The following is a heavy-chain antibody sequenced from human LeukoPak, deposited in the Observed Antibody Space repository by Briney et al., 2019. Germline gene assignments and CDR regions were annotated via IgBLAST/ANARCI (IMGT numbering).Heavy chain of an antibody. CDR2: ISYDGSNK. D-gene: IGHD1-26*01. J-gene: IGHJ4*02. V-gene: IGHV3-30-3*01. CDR3: ARDRVRVGATTLVGY. Sequence: GGSLRLSCAASGFTFSSYAMHWVRQAPGKGLEWVAVISYDGSNKYYADSVKGRFTISRDNSKNTLYLQMNSLRAEDTAVYYCARDRVRVGATTLVGYWGQGTLVTVSS. CDR1: GFTFSSYA.